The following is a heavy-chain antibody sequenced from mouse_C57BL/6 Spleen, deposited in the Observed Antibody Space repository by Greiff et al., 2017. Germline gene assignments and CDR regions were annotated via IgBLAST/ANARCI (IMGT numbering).Heavy chain of an antibody. D-gene: IGHD2-3*01. CDR3: ARRRGYDGYWYFDV. CDR2: IDPSDSYT. J-gene: IGHJ1*03. CDR1: GYTFTSYW. V-gene: IGHV1-50*01. Sequence: VQLQQPGAELVKPGASVKLSCKASGYTFTSYWMQWVKQRPGQGLEWIGEIDPSDSYTNYNQKFKGKATLTVDTSSSTAYMQLSSLTSEDSAVYYCARRRGYDGYWYFDVWGTGTTVTVSS.